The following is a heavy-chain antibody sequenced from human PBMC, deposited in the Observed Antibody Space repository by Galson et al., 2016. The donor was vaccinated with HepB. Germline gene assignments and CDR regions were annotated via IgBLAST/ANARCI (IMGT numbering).Heavy chain of an antibody. CDR1: GGTFSTYA. Sequence: SVKVSCKASGGTFSTYAFSWVRQAPGQRLEWMGRIIPIFGTTDYAQKFQGRVTITADESTTTAYMELSSLRSEDTAVYYCARGPPEMAFDYWGQGTLVTVSS. D-gene: IGHD1-14*01. CDR3: ARGPPEMAFDY. V-gene: IGHV1-69*13. CDR2: IIPIFGTT. J-gene: IGHJ4*02.